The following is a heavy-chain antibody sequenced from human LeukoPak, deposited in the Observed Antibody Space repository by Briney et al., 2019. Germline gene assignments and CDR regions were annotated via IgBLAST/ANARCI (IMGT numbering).Heavy chain of an antibody. D-gene: IGHD3-22*01. V-gene: IGHV4-31*03. Sequence: SETLSLTCTVSGGSISSGGYYWSWIRQHPGKGLEWIGYIYYGGSTYYNPSLKSRVTISVDTSKNQFSLKLSSVTAADTAVYYCARGAYYYDSSGYHDAFDIWGQGTMVTVSS. J-gene: IGHJ3*02. CDR2: IYYGGST. CDR3: ARGAYYYDSSGYHDAFDI. CDR1: GGSISSGGYY.